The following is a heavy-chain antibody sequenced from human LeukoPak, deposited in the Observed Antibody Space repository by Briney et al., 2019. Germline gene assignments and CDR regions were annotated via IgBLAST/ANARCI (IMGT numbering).Heavy chain of an antibody. D-gene: IGHD5-12*01. J-gene: IGHJ4*02. Sequence: GGPLRLSCAGSGFTFSSYAMSWVRQAPGKGLEWVSVIYSGGSTYYADSVKGRFTISRDNSKNTLYLQMNSLRAEDTAVYYCARQPGYSGSDWGQGTLVTVSS. CDR2: IYSGGST. CDR3: ARQPGYSGSD. V-gene: IGHV3-53*01. CDR1: GFTFSSYA.